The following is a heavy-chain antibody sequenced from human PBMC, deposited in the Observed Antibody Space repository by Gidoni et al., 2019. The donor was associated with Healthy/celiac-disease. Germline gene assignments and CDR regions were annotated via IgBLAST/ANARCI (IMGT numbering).Heavy chain of an antibody. V-gene: IGHV3-21*01. Sequence: EVQLVESGGGLVKPGGSLRLSCAASGFTFSSYSMNGVRRAPGKGLGCVSSISSSSSYIYYADSVKGRFTISRDNANNSLYLQMNILRAEDTAVYYCASEPVAFDIWGQGTMVTVSS. J-gene: IGHJ3*02. CDR3: ASEPVAFDI. CDR2: ISSSSSYI. CDR1: GFTFSSYS.